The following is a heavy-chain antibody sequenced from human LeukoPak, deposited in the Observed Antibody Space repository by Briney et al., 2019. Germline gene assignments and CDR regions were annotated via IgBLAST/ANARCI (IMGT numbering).Heavy chain of an antibody. D-gene: IGHD3-22*01. CDR3: ARVMHSSGYFPDY. Sequence: GGSLRLSCAASGFTFSNFWMHWVRQAPGKGLVWVSLINGDGSSTNYADSVKGRFTIFRNNAKNTLYLQMNSLRVEDTAVYYCARVMHSSGYFPDYWGQGTLVTVSS. V-gene: IGHV3-74*01. CDR1: GFTFSNFW. CDR2: INGDGSST. J-gene: IGHJ4*02.